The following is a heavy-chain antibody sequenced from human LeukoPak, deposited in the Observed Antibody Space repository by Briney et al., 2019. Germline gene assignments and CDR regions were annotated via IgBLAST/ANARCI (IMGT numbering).Heavy chain of an antibody. CDR3: ARLWTRDYYFDY. D-gene: IGHD3-10*01. CDR2: IYYSETP. V-gene: IGHV4-39*02. J-gene: IGHJ4*02. CDR1: GRSMNSSRYG. Sequence: SETVSHTCTVSGRSMNSSRYGWGWIRHPQGTGVEWMGNIYYSETPYYNPSLKSRVTISVDTYKNLFYLKLCAVTAADAAVYDCARLWTRDYYFDYWGQGTLVTVSS.